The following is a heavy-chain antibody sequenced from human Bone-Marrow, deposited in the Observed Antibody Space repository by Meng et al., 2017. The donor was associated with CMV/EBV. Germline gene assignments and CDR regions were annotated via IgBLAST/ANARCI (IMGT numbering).Heavy chain of an antibody. D-gene: IGHD3-10*01. Sequence: SETLSLTCTVSGGSISSSSYYWGWIRQPPGKGLEWIGSIYYSGSTYYNPSLKSRVTISVDTSKNQFSLKLSSVTAADTAVYYCASRAHYYGSGSYKDYWGQGTLVTFSS. V-gene: IGHV4-39*07. J-gene: IGHJ4*02. CDR1: GGSISSSSYY. CDR2: IYYSGST. CDR3: ASRAHYYGSGSYKDY.